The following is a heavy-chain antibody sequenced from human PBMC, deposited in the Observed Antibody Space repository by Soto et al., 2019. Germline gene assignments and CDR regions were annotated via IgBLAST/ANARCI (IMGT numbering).Heavy chain of an antibody. Sequence: GGSLRLSCAASGFTFSSYAMHWVRQAPGKGLEYVSAITSNGGSTYYANSVKGRFTISRDNSNNTLYLQMGSLRAEDMAVYYCARGNSAGVWLDCWGPGTLVTVSS. V-gene: IGHV3-64*01. CDR1: GFTFSSYA. J-gene: IGHJ5*01. CDR2: ITSNGGST. D-gene: IGHD3-10*01. CDR3: ARGNSAGVWLDC.